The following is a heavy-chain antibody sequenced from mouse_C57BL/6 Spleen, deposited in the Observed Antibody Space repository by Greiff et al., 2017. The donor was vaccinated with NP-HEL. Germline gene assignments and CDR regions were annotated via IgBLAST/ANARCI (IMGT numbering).Heavy chain of an antibody. Sequence: VQLKESGAELVRPGASVKLSCTASGFNITDYYMHWVKQRPEQGLEWIGRIDPADGDTEYAPKFQGKATMTADTSSNTAYRQLSSLTSEDTAVDYCTKGTTVVAHWYFDVWGKGTTVTVSS. CDR1: GFNITDYY. V-gene: IGHV14-1*01. D-gene: IGHD1-1*01. J-gene: IGHJ1*03. CDR2: IDPADGDT. CDR3: TKGTTVVAHWYFDV.